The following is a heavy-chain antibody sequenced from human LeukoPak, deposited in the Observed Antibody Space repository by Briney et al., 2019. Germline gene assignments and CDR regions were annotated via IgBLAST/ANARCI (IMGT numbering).Heavy chain of an antibody. J-gene: IGHJ4*02. D-gene: IGHD1-26*01. CDR3: ARGRVVGSTVLDF. V-gene: IGHV1-2*02. CDR1: GYTFTDYY. Sequence: ASLKVSCKASGYTFTDYYIHWVRQAPGQGLEWMGWVTPNSGRAIYAQKFQGRVTMTRDTSITAAYMELSRLKYDDTAVYYCARGRVVGSTVLDFWGQGTLVTVSS. CDR2: VTPNSGRA.